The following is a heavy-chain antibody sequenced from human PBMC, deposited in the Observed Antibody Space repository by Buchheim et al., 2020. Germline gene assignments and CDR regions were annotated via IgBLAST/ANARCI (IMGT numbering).Heavy chain of an antibody. Sequence: QVQLVESGGGVVQPGRSLRLSCAASGFTFSSYGMHWARQAPGKGLEWVAVIWYDGSNKYYADSVKGRFTISRDNSKNTLYLQMNSLRAEDTAVYYCARESIAVAAAFDYWGQGTL. J-gene: IGHJ4*02. V-gene: IGHV3-33*01. CDR3: ARESIAVAAAFDY. CDR2: IWYDGSNK. CDR1: GFTFSSYG. D-gene: IGHD6-19*01.